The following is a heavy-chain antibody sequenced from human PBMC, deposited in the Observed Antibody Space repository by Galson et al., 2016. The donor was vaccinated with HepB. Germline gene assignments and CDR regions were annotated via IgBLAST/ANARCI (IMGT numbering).Heavy chain of an antibody. D-gene: IGHD1-26*01. V-gene: IGHV4-31*03. J-gene: IGHJ4*02. Sequence: TLSLTCTVSGGSIVDGGYHLSWIRQHPGMALEWIGSVYYSGSASYSPSLQSRVGISLDTSKTQFSLKLSSVTAADTAAYYCARSLKWGFFDDWGQGTRVTVSS. CDR2: VYYSGSA. CDR1: GGSIVDGGYH. CDR3: ARSLKWGFFDD.